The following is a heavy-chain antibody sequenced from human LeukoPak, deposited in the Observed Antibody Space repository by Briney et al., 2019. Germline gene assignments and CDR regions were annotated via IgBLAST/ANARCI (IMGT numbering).Heavy chain of an antibody. V-gene: IGHV1-8*01. CDR1: GYTFTSYD. J-gene: IGHJ1*01. D-gene: IGHD6-19*01. Sequence: ASVTVSCKASGYTFTSYDINWVRQATGQGLEWMGWMNPNSGNTGYAKNYQRTVTRTRNTSISTAYMELSRLRSEVTAVYYCARAGIAVAGQAEYFQHWGQGTLVTVSS. CDR3: ARAGIAVAGQAEYFQH. CDR2: MNPNSGNT.